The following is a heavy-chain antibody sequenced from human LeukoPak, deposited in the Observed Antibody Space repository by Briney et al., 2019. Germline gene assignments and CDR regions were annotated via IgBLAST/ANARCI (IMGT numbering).Heavy chain of an antibody. CDR3: ARDGYQPRPYDY. CDR2: INPNSGGT. V-gene: IGHV1-2*02. D-gene: IGHD2-2*01. CDR1: GYTFSNYD. Sequence: ASVKVSCKTSGYTFSNYDIYWVRQAPGQGLEWMGWINPNSGGTKYAQKFQGRVTMTRDTSISTAYMELSRLRSDDTAVYYCARDGYQPRPYDYWGQGTLVTVSS. J-gene: IGHJ4*02.